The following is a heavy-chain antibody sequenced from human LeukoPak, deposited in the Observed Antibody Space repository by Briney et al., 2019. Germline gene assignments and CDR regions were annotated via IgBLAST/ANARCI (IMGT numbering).Heavy chain of an antibody. CDR1: GGSISGYY. V-gene: IGHV4-4*07. Sequence: PSETLSLTCTVSGGSISGYYWSWVRQPAGKGLEWIARFSGSGSTNYNPSLKSRVTLSVDTSRNQFSLKLSSVTAADTAVYYCARDRTYYDSTGYYFDFWGQETLVTVSS. CDR3: ARDRTYYDSTGYYFDF. CDR2: FSGSGST. D-gene: IGHD3-22*01. J-gene: IGHJ4*02.